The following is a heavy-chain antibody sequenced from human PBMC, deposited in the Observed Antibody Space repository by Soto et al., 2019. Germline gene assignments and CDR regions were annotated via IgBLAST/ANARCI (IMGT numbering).Heavy chain of an antibody. D-gene: IGHD3-16*02. CDR2: IKQDGSEK. J-gene: IGHJ5*02. V-gene: IGHV3-7*01. CDR1: GFTFSSYW. Sequence: EVQLVESGGGLVQPGGSLRLSCAASGFTFSSYWMSWVRQAPGKGLEWVANIKQDGSEKYYVDSVKGRLTISRDNAKNSLYLQRNSLRAEDTAVYYCARDTYDYIWGSYRYTGPPNWFDPWGQGTLVTVSS. CDR3: ARDTYDYIWGSYRYTGPPNWFDP.